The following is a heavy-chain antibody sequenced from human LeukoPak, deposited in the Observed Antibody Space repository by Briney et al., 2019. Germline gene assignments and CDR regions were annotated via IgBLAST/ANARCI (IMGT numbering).Heavy chain of an antibody. V-gene: IGHV4-39*07. CDR3: ARGTLYSGWSYYFDS. CDR2: NSGTT. D-gene: IGHD6-19*01. J-gene: IGHJ4*02. CDR1: GDSISSSGCY. Sequence: ASETLSLTCTVSGDSISSSGCYWGWLRQPPGMGLEWIGSNSGTTYFNPSLKSRVTISVDTLKNKFSLKLISVTAADTAVYYCARGTLYSGWSYYFDSWGQGTLVPVSS.